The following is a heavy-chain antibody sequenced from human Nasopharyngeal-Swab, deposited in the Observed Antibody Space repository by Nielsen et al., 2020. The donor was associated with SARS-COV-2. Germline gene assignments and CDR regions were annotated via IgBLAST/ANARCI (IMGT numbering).Heavy chain of an antibody. D-gene: IGHD2-21*02. V-gene: IGHV3-30*03. CDR1: GFTFSSYG. CDR2: ISYDGSNK. Sequence: GASLKISCAASGFTFSSYGMHWVRQAPGKGLEWVAVISYDGSNKYYADSVKGRFTISRDNSKNTLYLQMNSLRAEDTAVYYCARGHNTYCGGDCYSLAPDYWGQGTLVPSPQ. J-gene: IGHJ4*02. CDR3: ARGHNTYCGGDCYSLAPDY.